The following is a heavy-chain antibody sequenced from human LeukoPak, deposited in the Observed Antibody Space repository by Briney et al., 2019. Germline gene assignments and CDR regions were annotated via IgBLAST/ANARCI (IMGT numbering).Heavy chain of an antibody. Sequence: PSETLSLTCAVYGGSFSGYYWSWIRQPPGKGLEWIGSIYYSGSTYYNPSLKSRVTISVDTSKNQFSLKLSSVTAADTAVYYCARDQAAPDDAFDIWGQGTMVTVSS. CDR2: IYYSGST. V-gene: IGHV4-34*01. J-gene: IGHJ3*02. D-gene: IGHD2-15*01. CDR1: GGSFSGYY. CDR3: ARDQAAPDDAFDI.